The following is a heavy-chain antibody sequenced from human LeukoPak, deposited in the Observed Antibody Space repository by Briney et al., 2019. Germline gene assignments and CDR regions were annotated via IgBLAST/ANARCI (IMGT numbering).Heavy chain of an antibody. CDR2: INHSGST. J-gene: IGHJ4*02. CDR3: ARGRGSY. CDR1: GGSFSGYS. Sequence: KPSETLSLTCAVYGGSFSGYSWSWIRQPPGKGLEWIGEINHSGSTNYNPSLKSRVTISVDTSKNQFSLKLSSVTAADTAVYYCARGRGSYWGQGTLVTVSS. V-gene: IGHV4-34*01. D-gene: IGHD1-26*01.